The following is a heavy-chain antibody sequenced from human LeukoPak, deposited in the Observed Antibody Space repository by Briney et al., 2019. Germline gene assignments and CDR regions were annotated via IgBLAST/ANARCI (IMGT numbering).Heavy chain of an antibody. CDR1: GLIFSNYA. V-gene: IGHV3-23*01. D-gene: IGHD2-15*01. CDR3: AKDYSDLRVADVFFEY. J-gene: IGHJ4*02. CDR2: ITSGFTP. Sequence: PGGSLSLSCAASGLIFSNYAMSWVGQGPGKGLEWVSGITSGFTPHYADSVKGRFTISRDNSKNTFHLQMNSLRAEDTAVYYCAKDYSDLRVADVFFEYWGQGTLVTVSS.